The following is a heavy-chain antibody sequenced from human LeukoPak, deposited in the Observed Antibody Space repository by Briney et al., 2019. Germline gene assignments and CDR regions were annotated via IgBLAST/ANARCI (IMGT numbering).Heavy chain of an antibody. Sequence: PGGSLRLSCAASGITFSSYAMHWVRQAPGKGLEWVAVISYDGSNKYYADSVKGRFTISRDNSKNTLYLQMNSLRAEDTAVYYCARMNWGDAFDIWGQGTMVTVSS. D-gene: IGHD7-27*01. CDR2: ISYDGSNK. CDR1: GITFSSYA. J-gene: IGHJ3*02. V-gene: IGHV3-30-3*01. CDR3: ARMNWGDAFDI.